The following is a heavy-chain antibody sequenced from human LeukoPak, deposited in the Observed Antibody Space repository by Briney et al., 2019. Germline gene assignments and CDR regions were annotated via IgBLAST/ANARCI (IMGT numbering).Heavy chain of an antibody. D-gene: IGHD3-22*01. J-gene: IGHJ5*02. CDR3: ARDSSYYYDSSGYYPNWFDP. CDR2: ISSSSSTI. Sequence: GGSLRHTCAASGFTFSSYSMNWVRQAPRKRLEWVSDISSSSSTIYYADSVKGRFTISRDNAKNSLYLQMNSLRAEDTAVYYCARDSSYYYDSSGYYPNWFDPWGQGTLVTVSS. CDR1: GFTFSSYS. V-gene: IGHV3-48*01.